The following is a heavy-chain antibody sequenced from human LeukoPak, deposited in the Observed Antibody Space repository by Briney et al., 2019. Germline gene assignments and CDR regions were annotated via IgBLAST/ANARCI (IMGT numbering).Heavy chain of an antibody. D-gene: IGHD1-1*01. J-gene: IGHJ5*02. Sequence: ASVKVSCKASGYTFTSYAMNWVRQAPGQGLEWMGWISAYNGNTNYAQKLQGRVTMTTDTSTSTAYMELRSLRSDDTAVYYCARVERFNWFDPWGQGTLVTVSS. CDR2: ISAYNGNT. V-gene: IGHV1-18*01. CDR1: GYTFTSYA. CDR3: ARVERFNWFDP.